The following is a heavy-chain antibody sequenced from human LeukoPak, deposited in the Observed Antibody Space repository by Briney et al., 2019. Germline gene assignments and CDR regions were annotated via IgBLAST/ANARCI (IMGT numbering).Heavy chain of an antibody. CDR1: GYTFTGYY. J-gene: IGHJ4*02. Sequence: GASVKVSCKASGYTFTGYYMHWVRQAPGQGLEWMGWINAGNGNTKYSQEFQGRVTITRDTSASTAYMELSSLRSEDMAVYYCAREDSGYSGYDKTWTFDYWGQGTLVTVSS. D-gene: IGHD5-12*01. V-gene: IGHV1-3*03. CDR2: INAGNGNT. CDR3: AREDSGYSGYDKTWTFDY.